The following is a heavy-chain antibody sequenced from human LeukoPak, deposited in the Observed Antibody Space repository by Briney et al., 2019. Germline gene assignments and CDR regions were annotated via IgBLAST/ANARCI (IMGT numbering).Heavy chain of an antibody. J-gene: IGHJ4*02. D-gene: IGHD1-26*01. Sequence: PGGSLRLSCAASGFTFSSYGMSWVRQAPGKGLEWVAVISGSGSTTYYADSVKDRFTISRDSSKNTLYLQMNSLRAEDTAVYYCASLWELIGSWGQGTLVTVSS. CDR3: ASLWELIGS. V-gene: IGHV3-23*01. CDR2: ISGSGSTT. CDR1: GFTFSSYG.